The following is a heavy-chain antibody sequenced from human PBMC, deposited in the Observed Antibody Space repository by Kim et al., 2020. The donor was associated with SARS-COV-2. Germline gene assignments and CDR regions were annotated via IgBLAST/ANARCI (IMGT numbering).Heavy chain of an antibody. J-gene: IGHJ3*02. CDR3: ASLPGWIAAAGSDAFDI. CDR2: IYYSGST. Sequence: SETLSLTCTVSGGSISSSSYYWGWIRQPPGKGLEWIGSIYYSGSTYYNPSLKSRVTISVDTSKNQFSLKLSSVTAADTAVYYCASLPGWIAAAGSDAFDIWGQGTMVTVSS. CDR1: GGSISSSSYY. D-gene: IGHD6-13*01. V-gene: IGHV4-39*01.